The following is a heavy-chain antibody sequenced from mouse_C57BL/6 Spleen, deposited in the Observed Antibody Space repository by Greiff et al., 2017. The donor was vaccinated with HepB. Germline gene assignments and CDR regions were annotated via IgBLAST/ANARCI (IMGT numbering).Heavy chain of an antibody. CDR1: GYSFSSSW. Sequence: QLHQSGPELVKPGASVKISCKASGYSFSSSWMNWVKQRPGKGLEWIGRIYPGDGDTNYNGKFKGKATLTADKSSRTAYMQLSSLTSEDSAVYFCARIYGSSHWYFDVWGTGTTVTVSS. V-gene: IGHV1-82*01. CDR2: IYPGDGDT. J-gene: IGHJ1*03. CDR3: ARIYGSSHWYFDV. D-gene: IGHD1-1*01.